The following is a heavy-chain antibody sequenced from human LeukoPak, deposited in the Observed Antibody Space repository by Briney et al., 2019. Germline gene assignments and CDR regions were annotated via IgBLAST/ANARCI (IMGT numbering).Heavy chain of an antibody. CDR1: GGSISSSSYY. Sequence: PSETLSLTCTVSGGSISSSSYYWGWIRQPPGKGLEWIGSIYYSGSTYYNPSLKSRVTISVDTSKNQFSLKLSSVTAADTAVYYCARGRMVREDRQQLVHCNWFDPWGQGTLVTVSS. CDR3: ARGRMVREDRQQLVHCNWFDP. J-gene: IGHJ5*02. D-gene: IGHD6-13*01. V-gene: IGHV4-39*01. CDR2: IYYSGST.